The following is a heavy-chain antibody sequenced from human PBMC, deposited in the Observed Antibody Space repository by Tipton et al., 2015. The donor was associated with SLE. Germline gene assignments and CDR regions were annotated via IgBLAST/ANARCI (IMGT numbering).Heavy chain of an antibody. V-gene: IGHV3-30*02. CDR1: GFTFSSYG. CDR2: IRYDGNNK. D-gene: IGHD3-3*01. CDR3: ARDSPYYDFWSGPYWYFDL. Sequence: SLRLSCAASGFTFSSYGMHWVRQAPGKGLEWVAFIRYDGNNKYYADSVKGRFTISRDNSKNTLYLQMNSLRAEDTAVYYCARDSPYYDFWSGPYWYFDLWGRGTLVTVSS. J-gene: IGHJ2*01.